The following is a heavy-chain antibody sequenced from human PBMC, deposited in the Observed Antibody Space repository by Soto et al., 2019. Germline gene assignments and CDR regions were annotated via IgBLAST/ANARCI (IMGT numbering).Heavy chain of an antibody. CDR2: IYYSGST. J-gene: IGHJ4*02. Sequence: PSETLSLTCTVSGGSISSYYWSWIRQPPGKGLEWIGYIYYSGSTNYNPSLKSRVTISVDTSKNQFSLKLSSVTAADTVVYYCARQVGGWAPWYFDYWGQGTLVTVSS. CDR1: GGSISSYY. D-gene: IGHD6-19*01. V-gene: IGHV4-59*08. CDR3: ARQVGGWAPWYFDY.